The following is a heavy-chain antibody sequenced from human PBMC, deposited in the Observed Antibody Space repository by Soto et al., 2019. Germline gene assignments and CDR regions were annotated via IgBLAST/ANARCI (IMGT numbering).Heavy chain of an antibody. CDR2: IYYSGST. CDR3: AASYCTNGVCYPRNYYYYMDV. D-gene: IGHD2-8*01. J-gene: IGHJ6*03. V-gene: IGHV4-31*03. Sequence: QVQLQESGPGLVKPSQTLSLTCTVSGGSISSGGYYWSWIRRHPGKGLEWIGYIYYSGSTYYNPPLKSRVTISVDTSKNQFSLKLSSVTAADTAVYYCAASYCTNGVCYPRNYYYYMDVWGKGTTVTVSS. CDR1: GGSISSGGYY.